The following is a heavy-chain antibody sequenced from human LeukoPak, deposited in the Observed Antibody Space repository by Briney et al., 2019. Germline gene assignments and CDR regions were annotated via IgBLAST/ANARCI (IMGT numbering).Heavy chain of an antibody. Sequence: ASVKVSCKASGYTFTGYYMHWVRQAPGQGLEWMGWINPNSGGTNYAQKFQGRVTVTRDTSISTAYMELSRLTSDDTAVYYCARDDSVADYWGQGTLVTVSS. CDR2: INPNSGGT. D-gene: IGHD2-15*01. V-gene: IGHV1-2*02. CDR1: GYTFTGYY. J-gene: IGHJ4*02. CDR3: ARDDSVADY.